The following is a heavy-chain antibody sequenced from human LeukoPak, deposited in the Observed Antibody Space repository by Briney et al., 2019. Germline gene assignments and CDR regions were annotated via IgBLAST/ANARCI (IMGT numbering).Heavy chain of an antibody. Sequence: PGGSLRLSCAASGFTFSDHYMDWVRQAPGKGLEWVGRTRNKANSYTTEYAASVKGRFTISRDDSKNSLYLQMNSLKTEDTAVNYCARWGYCSGGSCYSGGGYYYYMDVWGKGTTVTVSS. CDR2: TRNKANSYTT. CDR1: GFTFSDHY. V-gene: IGHV3-72*01. D-gene: IGHD2-15*01. CDR3: ARWGYCSGGSCYSGGGYYYYMDV. J-gene: IGHJ6*03.